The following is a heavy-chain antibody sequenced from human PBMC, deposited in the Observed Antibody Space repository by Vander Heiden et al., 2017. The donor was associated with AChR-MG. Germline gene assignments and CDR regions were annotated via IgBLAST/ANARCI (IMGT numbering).Heavy chain of an antibody. CDR1: GGTFSSYA. Sequence: QVQLVQSGAEVKKPGSSVKVSCKASGGTFSSYAISWVRQAPGQGLEWRGGIIPIFGTANYAQKCQGRVTITADKSTSTAYMERSSLRSEDTAVYYCASEGYCSSTSCYKSTGNSSGSLQFYWGQGTLVTVSS. D-gene: IGHD2-2*02. J-gene: IGHJ4*02. CDR2: IIPIFGTA. V-gene: IGHV1-69*06. CDR3: ASEGYCSSTSCYKSTGNSSGSLQFY.